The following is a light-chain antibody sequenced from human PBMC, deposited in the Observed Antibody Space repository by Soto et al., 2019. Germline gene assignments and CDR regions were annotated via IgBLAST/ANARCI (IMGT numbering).Light chain of an antibody. CDR1: SSDVGGYNY. V-gene: IGLV2-14*01. J-gene: IGLJ1*01. CDR3: SSYTSSSTYV. Sequence: QSVLTQPASVSGSPGQSITISCTGTSSDVGGYNYVSWYQQHPSKATTLMIYDVSNRPSGVSNRFSGSKSGNPASLTISGLQSEDEADYYGSSYTSSSTYVFGTGTKVTVL. CDR2: DVS.